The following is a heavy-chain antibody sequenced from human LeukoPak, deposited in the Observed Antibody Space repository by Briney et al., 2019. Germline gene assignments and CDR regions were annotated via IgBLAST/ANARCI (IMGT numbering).Heavy chain of an antibody. D-gene: IGHD6-19*01. J-gene: IGHJ4*02. V-gene: IGHV1-8*01. Sequence: ASVKVSCKASGYTFTSYDINWVRQATGQGLEWMGWMDPNSGNTGYAQKFQGRVTMTRNTSISTAYMELSSLRSGDTAVYYCARDEAVAGTGDYWGQGTLVTVSS. CDR2: MDPNSGNT. CDR3: ARDEAVAGTGDY. CDR1: GYTFTSYD.